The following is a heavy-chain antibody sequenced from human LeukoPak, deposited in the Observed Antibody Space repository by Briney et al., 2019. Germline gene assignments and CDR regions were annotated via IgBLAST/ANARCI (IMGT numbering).Heavy chain of an antibody. CDR1: GFTFSSYA. CDR3: VSDRYYSFDY. V-gene: IGHV3-64D*09. Sequence: PGGSLRLSCSASGFTFSSYAMHWVRQAAGRGLEYVSGISSNGGSIYYPDSVKGRFTISRDNSKRTVFLQMSSLRAEDTALYFCVSDRYYSFDYWGQGAVVTVSS. J-gene: IGHJ4*02. D-gene: IGHD2-21*01. CDR2: ISSNGGSI.